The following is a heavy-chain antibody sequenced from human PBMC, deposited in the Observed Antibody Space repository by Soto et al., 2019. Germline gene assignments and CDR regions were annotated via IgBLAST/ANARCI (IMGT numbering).Heavy chain of an antibody. CDR2: IYYSGST. CDR1: GGSISSGRHH. Sequence: QLQLQESGPGLVKPSETLSLTCTVSGGSISSGRHHWRWIRQPPGKGLEWIGSIYYSGSTYYNPXLXSXXTISLDTSKNQLSLNLNSVTAADTAVYYCATTGGYWGQGILVTVSS. D-gene: IGHD1-1*01. J-gene: IGHJ4*02. V-gene: IGHV4-39*01. CDR3: ATTGGY.